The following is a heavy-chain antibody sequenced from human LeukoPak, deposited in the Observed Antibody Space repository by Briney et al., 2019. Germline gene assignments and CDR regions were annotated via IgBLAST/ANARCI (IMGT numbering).Heavy chain of an antibody. CDR3: AKDPAEFSSPHYFDY. J-gene: IGHJ4*02. V-gene: IGHV3-23*01. D-gene: IGHD6-6*01. CDR1: GFTFSSYG. Sequence: GGSLRLSCAASGFTFSSYGMHWVRQAPGKGLEWVSSISGSGGGTYYADSVKGRFTISRDNSKDTLYLQMNSLRADDTAIYYCAKDPAEFSSPHYFDYWGQGTLVTVSS. CDR2: ISGSGGGT.